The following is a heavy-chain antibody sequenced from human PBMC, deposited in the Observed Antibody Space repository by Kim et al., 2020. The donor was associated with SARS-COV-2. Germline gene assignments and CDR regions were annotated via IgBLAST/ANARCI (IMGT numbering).Heavy chain of an antibody. D-gene: IGHD3-9*01. J-gene: IGHJ6*02. Sequence: GGSLRLSCAASGFTFGDYAMHWVRQAPGKGLEWVSGISWNSGSIGYADSVKGRFTISRDNAKNSLYLQMNSLRAEDTALYYCAKGDGVGYFDWLLPPYMDVWGQGTTVTVSS. V-gene: IGHV3-9*01. CDR3: AKGDGVGYFDWLLPPYMDV. CDR2: ISWNSGSI. CDR1: GFTFGDYA.